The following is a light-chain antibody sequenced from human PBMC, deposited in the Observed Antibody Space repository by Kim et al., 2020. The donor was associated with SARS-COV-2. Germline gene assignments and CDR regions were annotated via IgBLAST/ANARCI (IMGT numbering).Light chain of an antibody. CDR1: QSVSSF. J-gene: IGKJ5*01. V-gene: IGKV3-11*01. CDR3: QQRSNWIT. Sequence: SLSPGERPTLSCRASQSVSSFLAWYQHNPGQAPRLLIYDASTRATGIPARFSGSGSGTDFTLTISSLEPEDFAVYYCQQRSNWITFGQGTRLEIK. CDR2: DAS.